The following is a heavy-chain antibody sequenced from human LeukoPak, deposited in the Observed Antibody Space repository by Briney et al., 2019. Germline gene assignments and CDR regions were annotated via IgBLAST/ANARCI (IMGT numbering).Heavy chain of an antibody. J-gene: IGHJ5*02. Sequence: ASVKVSCKASGYTFTTYAMNWVRQAPGQGLEWMGWINTNTGNPTYAQAFRGRFVFSLDTSVSTAYLQISSLKAEDTAVYYCARGAYCSGFSCQWFDPWGQGTLVTVSS. V-gene: IGHV7-4-1*02. CDR3: ARGAYCSGFSCQWFDP. CDR1: GYTFTTYA. D-gene: IGHD2-15*01. CDR2: INTNTGNP.